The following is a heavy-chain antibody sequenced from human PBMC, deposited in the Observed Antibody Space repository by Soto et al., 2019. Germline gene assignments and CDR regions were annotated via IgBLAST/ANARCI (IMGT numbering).Heavy chain of an antibody. CDR2: IYYGGSA. Sequence: QVLLQESGPRLVKPSQTLSLTCTVSSGSITRGDNYWSWIRQHPGKGLEWIGNIYYGGSAYYSPAPQGRLSISPDHATNPFPPNLGPGTAAGTGVYYWAGGWSGGLNDALDIWGQGSMVAVSS. D-gene: IGHD3-3*01. J-gene: IGHJ3*02. V-gene: IGHV4-31*03. CDR1: SGSITRGDNY. CDR3: AGGWSGGLNDALDI.